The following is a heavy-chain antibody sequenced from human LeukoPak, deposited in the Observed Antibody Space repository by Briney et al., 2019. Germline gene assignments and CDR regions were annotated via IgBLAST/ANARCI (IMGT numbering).Heavy chain of an antibody. Sequence: GASVKVSCKVSGGTFSSYAISWVRQAPGQGLEWMGRIIPIFGTANYAQKFQGRVTITTDESTSTAYMELSSLRSEDTAVYYCARDGYNWGYFDYWGQGTLVTVSS. V-gene: IGHV1-69*05. CDR1: GGTFSSYA. D-gene: IGHD5-24*01. CDR2: IIPIFGTA. J-gene: IGHJ4*02. CDR3: ARDGYNWGYFDY.